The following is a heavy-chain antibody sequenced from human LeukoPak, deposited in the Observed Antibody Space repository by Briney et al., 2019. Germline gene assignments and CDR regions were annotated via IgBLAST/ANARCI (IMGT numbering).Heavy chain of an antibody. CDR3: ARDNGFYFVAGTFDY. CDR2: ISYDGSNK. CDR1: GFTFSSYA. V-gene: IGHV3-30*04. J-gene: IGHJ4*02. Sequence: GGSLRLSFAASGFTFSSYAMHWVRQAPGKGLEWVAVISYDGSNKYYADSVKGRFTISRDNSKNTLYLQMNSLRAEDTAVYYCARDNGFYFVAGTFDYWGQGTLVTVSS. D-gene: IGHD6-19*01.